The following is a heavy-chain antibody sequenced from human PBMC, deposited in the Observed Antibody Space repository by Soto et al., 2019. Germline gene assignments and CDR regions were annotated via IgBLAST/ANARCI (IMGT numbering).Heavy chain of an antibody. CDR1: GDSINGGDYY. Sequence: QVQLQESGPGLVKPSQTLSLTCSVSGDSINGGDYYWNWIRQSPLKGLEWIGHIHYGGSIYYNPSLKSRVTISIDTSENQFSLKLTSVTAADTAVYYCAREGLWLRDAFAIWGLGTMVTVSS. CDR2: IHYGGSI. J-gene: IGHJ3*02. CDR3: AREGLWLRDAFAI. D-gene: IGHD5-12*01. V-gene: IGHV4-30-4*01.